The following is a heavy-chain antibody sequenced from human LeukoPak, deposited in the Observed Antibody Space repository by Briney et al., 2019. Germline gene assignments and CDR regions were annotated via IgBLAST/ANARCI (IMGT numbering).Heavy chain of an antibody. CDR2: IYYSGST. CDR1: GASIWYYY. J-gene: IGHJ4*02. D-gene: IGHD2-15*01. Sequence: SSETLSLTCIVSGASIWYYYWSLSRQPPGKGLEWIGYIYYSGSTNYNPSLKSRVTISVDTSTNQYSLKLSSVTAADTAVYYCARHESFRGYFAHWGQGTLVTVSS. V-gene: IGHV4-59*08. CDR3: ARHESFRGYFAH.